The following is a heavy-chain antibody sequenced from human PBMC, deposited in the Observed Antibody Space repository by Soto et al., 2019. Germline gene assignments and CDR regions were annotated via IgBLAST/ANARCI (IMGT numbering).Heavy chain of an antibody. CDR2: ISGSGGST. J-gene: IGHJ6*02. CDR3: AKWAGGRIGAYGMDV. V-gene: IGHV3-23*01. CDR1: GFTFSSYA. Sequence: EVQLLESGGGLVQPGGSLRLSCAASGFTFSSYAMSWVRQAPGKGLEWVSAISGSGGSTYYADSVKGRFTISRDNSKNTLYLPMTSLRAEDRAVYYCAKWAGGRIGAYGMDVWGQGTTVTVSS. D-gene: IGHD3-10*01.